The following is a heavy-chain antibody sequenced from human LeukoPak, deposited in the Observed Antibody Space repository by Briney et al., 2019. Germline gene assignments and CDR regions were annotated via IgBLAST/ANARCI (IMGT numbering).Heavy chain of an antibody. J-gene: IGHJ3*02. Sequence: PSETLSLTCTVSGYSISSGYYWGWIRQPPGKGLEWIGSIYHSGSTYYNPSLKSRVTISVDTSENQFSLKLSSVTAADTAVYYCARDYCSSTSCSFAFDIWGQGTMVTVSS. D-gene: IGHD2-2*01. CDR3: ARDYCSSTSCSFAFDI. CDR1: GYSISSGYY. V-gene: IGHV4-38-2*02. CDR2: IYHSGST.